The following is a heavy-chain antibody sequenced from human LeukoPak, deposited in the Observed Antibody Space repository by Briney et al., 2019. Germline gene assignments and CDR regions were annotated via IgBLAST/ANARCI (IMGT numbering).Heavy chain of an antibody. V-gene: IGHV3-74*03. CDR2: ISSDGSST. D-gene: IGHD5-24*01. CDR1: GFTFSSYY. Sequence: PGGSLRLSCAASGFTFSSYYMHWVRQAPGKGPVWVSRISSDGSSTKYADSVKGRFTISRDISKNTLYLQMNSLRAEDTAVYYCARRAYNWGAFDIWGQGTMVTVSS. J-gene: IGHJ3*02. CDR3: ARRAYNWGAFDI.